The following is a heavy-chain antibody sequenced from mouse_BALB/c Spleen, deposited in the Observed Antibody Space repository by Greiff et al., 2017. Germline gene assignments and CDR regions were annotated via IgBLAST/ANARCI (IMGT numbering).Heavy chain of an antibody. Sequence: VQLQQSAAELARPGASVKMSCKASGYTFTSYTMHWVKQRPGQGLEWIGYINPSSGYTEYNQKFKDKTTLTADKSSSTAYMQLSSLTSEDSAVYYCARDRGNMITTGGAYAMDYWGQGTSVTVSS. CDR2: INPSSGYT. CDR3: ARDRGNMITTGGAYAMDY. J-gene: IGHJ4*01. D-gene: IGHD2-4*01. V-gene: IGHV1-4*02. CDR1: GYTFTSYT.